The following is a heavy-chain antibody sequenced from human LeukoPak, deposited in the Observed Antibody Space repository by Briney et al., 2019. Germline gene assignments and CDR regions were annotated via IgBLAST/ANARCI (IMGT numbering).Heavy chain of an antibody. CDR3: AKGLVGIRVRWEGDY. V-gene: IGHV3-23*01. J-gene: IGHJ4*02. Sequence: GGSLRLSCAASGFTFSSYAMSWVRQAPGKGLEWVSAISGSGGSTYYADSVKGRFTISRDNSKNTLYLQMNSLRAEDTAVYYCAKGLVGIRVRWEGDYWGQGTLVTVSS. CDR1: GFTFSSYA. CDR2: ISGSGGST. D-gene: IGHD1-26*01.